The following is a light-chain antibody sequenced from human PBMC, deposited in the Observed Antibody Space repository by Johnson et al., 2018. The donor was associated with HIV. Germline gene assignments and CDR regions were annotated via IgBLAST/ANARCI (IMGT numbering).Light chain of an antibody. CDR2: ENN. CDR1: SSNIGNNY. CDR3: GTWDSSLSALV. Sequence: QSVLTQPPSVSAAPGQKVTISCSGSSSNIGNNYVSWYQQLPGTAPKLLIYENNKRPSGIPDRFSGSKSGTSATLGITGLQTGDEADYYCGTWDSSLSALVFGTGNKVTAL. V-gene: IGLV1-51*02. J-gene: IGLJ1*01.